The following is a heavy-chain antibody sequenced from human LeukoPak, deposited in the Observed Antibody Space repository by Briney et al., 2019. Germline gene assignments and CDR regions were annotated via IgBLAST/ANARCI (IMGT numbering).Heavy chain of an antibody. CDR1: RFTFSDHY. D-gene: IGHD1-26*01. V-gene: IGHV3-72*01. J-gene: IGHJ4*02. CDR3: VRAGLRATPYYFDY. CDR2: IRNKANSYTT. Sequence: GGSDRLSCAASRFTFSDHYMDWARQAPGKGLEWVGRIRNKANSYTTEYAASAKGRLTISRDDSKNSLYLQMNSLKTEDTAVYYCVRAGLRATPYYFDYWGESPVHPVSS.